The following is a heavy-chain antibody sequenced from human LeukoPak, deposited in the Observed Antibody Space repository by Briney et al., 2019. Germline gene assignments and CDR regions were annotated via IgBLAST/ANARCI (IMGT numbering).Heavy chain of an antibody. CDR1: GFTFDDYS. CDR3: ARDRGGNSAGFDS. CDR2: VSWDGGSI. J-gene: IGHJ4*02. V-gene: IGHV3-43*01. D-gene: IGHD5-18*01. Sequence: GGSLRLSCAASGFTFDDYSMHWVRQRPGKGLEWVSLVSWDGGSIYYADSVRGRFTISRDNRKGSLFLQMKSLKTEDSALYLCARDRGGNSAGFDSWGQGTLVTVSS.